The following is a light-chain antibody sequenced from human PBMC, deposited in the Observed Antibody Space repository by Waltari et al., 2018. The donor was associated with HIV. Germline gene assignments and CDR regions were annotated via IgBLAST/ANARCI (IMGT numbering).Light chain of an antibody. V-gene: IGLV1-51*01. Sequence: QSVLTQPPSMSAAPGQRVTISCSGSASNFGSDFVSWYQHVPGTAPKLLIYDKAKRPSGISDRFSGSKSDTSATLASTGLQTGDEAVYYGGTWDNRLSVGVFGGGTRLTVL. CDR2: DKA. CDR1: ASNFGSDF. J-gene: IGLJ3*02. CDR3: GTWDNRLSVGV.